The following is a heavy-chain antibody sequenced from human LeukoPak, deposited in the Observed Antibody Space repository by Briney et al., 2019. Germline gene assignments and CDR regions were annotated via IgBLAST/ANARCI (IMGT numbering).Heavy chain of an antibody. V-gene: IGHV4-4*02. CDR3: ARAVGGLIAVAGSHFDY. Sequence: PSETLSLTCAVSGGSISSSNWWSWVRQPPGKGLEWIGEIYHSGSTNYNPSLKSRVTISVDKSKNQFSLKLSSVTAADTAVYYCARAVGGLIAVAGSHFDYWGQGTLVTVSS. J-gene: IGHJ4*02. CDR2: IYHSGST. CDR1: GGSISSSNW. D-gene: IGHD6-19*01.